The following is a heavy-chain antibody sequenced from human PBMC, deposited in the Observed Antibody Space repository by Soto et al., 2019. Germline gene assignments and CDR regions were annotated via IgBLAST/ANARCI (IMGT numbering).Heavy chain of an antibody. J-gene: IGHJ4*02. D-gene: IGHD3-16*02. CDR3: ARQTYSYSWHY. CDR2: IFDGGLT. CDR1: SVIINRDNW. V-gene: IGHV4-4*02. Sequence: SETLSLTCGVSSVIINRDNWWTWVRQAPGKGLEWIGEIFDGGLTNYNPSLRGRLTMSVDKSNNQCSLWLSSVTAADTAVYYCARQTYSYSWHYWGQGALVTVSS.